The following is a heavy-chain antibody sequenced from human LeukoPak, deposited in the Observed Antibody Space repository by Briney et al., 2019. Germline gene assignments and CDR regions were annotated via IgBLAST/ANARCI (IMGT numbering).Heavy chain of an antibody. V-gene: IGHV3-21*01. CDR2: ISRSSNYK. Sequence: GGSLRLSCEASGFTFTTYSMTWVRQAPGKGLEWVSSISRSSNYKYYADSVKGRFTISRDNAKNSLYLQMNSLRAEDTALYYCASSRYDSSGYYGIIGYWGQGTLVTVSS. D-gene: IGHD3-22*01. CDR3: ASSRYDSSGYYGIIGY. CDR1: GFTFTTYS. J-gene: IGHJ4*02.